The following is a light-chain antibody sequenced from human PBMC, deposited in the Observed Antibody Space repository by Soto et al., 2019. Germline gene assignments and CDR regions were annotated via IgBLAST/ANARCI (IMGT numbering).Light chain of an antibody. V-gene: IGKV1-5*03. CDR2: MTS. CDR1: QSISNW. J-gene: IGKJ1*01. Sequence: DIQMTQSPSTLSASVGDTVTITCRAIQSISNWLAWYQQKPEKAPKLLIYMTSNLESGVPSRFSGSGFGTEFTLTISSLQPDDFANYYCQQYNSYSTFGQGTKVEIK. CDR3: QQYNSYST.